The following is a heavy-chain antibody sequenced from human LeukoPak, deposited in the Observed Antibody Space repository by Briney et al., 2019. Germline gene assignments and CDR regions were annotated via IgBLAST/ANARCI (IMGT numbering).Heavy chain of an antibody. Sequence: PSETLSLTCAVYGGTFSGYYWSWIRQPPGKGLEWIGEINHSGSTNYNPSPTSRVTISVDTSKNQFPLNLSSVADADTAVYYCATYSSSWYADYWGQGTLVTVSS. V-gene: IGHV4-34*08. CDR2: INHSGST. D-gene: IGHD6-13*01. J-gene: IGHJ4*02. CDR3: ATYSSSWYADY. CDR1: GGTFSGYY.